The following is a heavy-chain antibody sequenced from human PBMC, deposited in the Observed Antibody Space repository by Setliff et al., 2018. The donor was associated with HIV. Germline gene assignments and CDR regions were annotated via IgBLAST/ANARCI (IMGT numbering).Heavy chain of an antibody. CDR1: GYSISSSSYY. CDR3: ASGSFRGYYYSY. CDR2: LSYTGTT. D-gene: IGHD3-22*01. J-gene: IGHJ4*01. V-gene: IGHV4-39*01. Sequence: PSETLSLTCAVSGYSISSSSYYWGWIRQPPGTGLDWIGRLSYTGTTYDNPSLESRVAISVDTSKNQFSLKLTSVTAADTSVYYCASGSFRGYYYSYWDQGTLVTVSS.